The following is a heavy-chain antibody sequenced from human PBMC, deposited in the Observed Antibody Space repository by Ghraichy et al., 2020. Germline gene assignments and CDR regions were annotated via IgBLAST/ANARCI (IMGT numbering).Heavy chain of an antibody. Sequence: GGSLRLSCAASGFTFSSYEMNWVRRAPGKGLEWVSYISRSGSTIYYADSVKGRFTISRDNAKNSLYLQMNSLRAEDTAVYYCARGDYGDYIVGYYYGMEVAGDGNAATVA. J-gene: IGHJ6*02. CDR3: ARGDYGDYIVGYYYGMEV. CDR2: ISRSGSTI. V-gene: IGHV3-48*03. D-gene: IGHD4-17*01. CDR1: GFTFSSYE.